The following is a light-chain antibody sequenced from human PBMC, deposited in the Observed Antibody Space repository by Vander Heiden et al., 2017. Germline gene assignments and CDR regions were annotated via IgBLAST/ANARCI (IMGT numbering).Light chain of an antibody. V-gene: IGLV3-21*02. CDR3: QVWDSSSDHTVVV. CDR1: NIGSET. J-gene: IGLJ2*01. Sequence: SYVLTQPPSVSVAPGQTARISCGGNNIGSETVSWYGQKPGQAPVLVVYDDSDQPSGIPERFSGSKSGNTATLTISRVEAGDEADYYCQVWDSSSDHTVVVFGGGTKLTVL. CDR2: DDS.